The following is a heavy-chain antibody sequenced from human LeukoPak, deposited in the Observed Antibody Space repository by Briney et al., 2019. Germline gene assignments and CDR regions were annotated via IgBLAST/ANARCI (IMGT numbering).Heavy chain of an antibody. CDR2: INPNSGGT. CDR3: ARDPGRTKDCSGGSCYQGA. CDR1: GGTFSSYA. V-gene: IGHV1-2*02. Sequence: ASVKVSCKASGGTFSSYAISWLRQAPGQGLEWMGWINPNSGGTNYAQKFQGRVTMTRDTSISTAYMELSRLRSDDTAVYYCARDPGRTKDCSGGSCYQGAWGQGTLVTVSS. D-gene: IGHD2-15*01. J-gene: IGHJ5*02.